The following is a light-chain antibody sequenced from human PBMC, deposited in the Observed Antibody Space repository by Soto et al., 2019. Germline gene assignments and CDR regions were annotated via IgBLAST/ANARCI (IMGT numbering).Light chain of an antibody. CDR1: QTISNW. V-gene: IGKV1-5*01. J-gene: IGKJ2*01. Sequence: DIQMTQSPSTLSASVGDRVTITCRASQTISNWLAWYQQEPGKAPKLLIYDASSLRSGVPSRFSGSGFATDFTLTISSLQPDDFATYYCQQYSIYPYTFGQGTKREIK. CDR3: QQYSIYPYT. CDR2: DAS.